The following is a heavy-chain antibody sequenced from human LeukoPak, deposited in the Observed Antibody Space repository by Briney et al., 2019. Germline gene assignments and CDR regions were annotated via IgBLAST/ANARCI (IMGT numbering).Heavy chain of an antibody. V-gene: IGHV3-23*01. CDR2: ISGSAHKI. CDR1: GFTFSSYS. J-gene: IGHJ4*02. Sequence: GGSLRLSCAASGFTFSSYSMSWVRQAPEKGLDWVSVISGSAHKIRYADSVKGRFTISRDNSENTVYLQMNNLRAEDTALYYCAGRVTGYSSGYVYWGQGTLVTVSS. CDR3: AGRVTGYSSGYVY. D-gene: IGHD5-18*01.